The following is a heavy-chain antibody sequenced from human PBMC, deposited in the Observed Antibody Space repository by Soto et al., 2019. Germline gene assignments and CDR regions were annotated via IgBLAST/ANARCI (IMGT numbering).Heavy chain of an antibody. Sequence: EVQLLESGGGLVQPEGSLRLSCAASGFTFSNYAMSWVRQAPGKGLEWVSAISGSGGSTYYADSVKGRFTISRDNSKNTLYLQMNSLRADDTAIYYCAKDTVMATTAFDYWGQGTLVTVSS. CDR1: GFTFSNYA. CDR2: ISGSGGST. D-gene: IGHD1-1*01. CDR3: AKDTVMATTAFDY. V-gene: IGHV3-23*01. J-gene: IGHJ4*02.